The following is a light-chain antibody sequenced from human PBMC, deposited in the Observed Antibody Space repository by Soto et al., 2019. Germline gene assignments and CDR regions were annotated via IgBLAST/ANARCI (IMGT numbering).Light chain of an antibody. CDR3: QHYSAFWVT. CDR2: KAS. CDR1: QNIGDL. V-gene: IGKV1-5*03. J-gene: IGKJ1*01. Sequence: DIQMTHSPSTLSASVLYRVAITFLAIQNIGDLLAWYQLKPGEAPKLLIYKASYLETGVPSRFSGSGSGTEFTFTISSLQPGDLATYYCQHYSAFWVTFGQGTKVDI.